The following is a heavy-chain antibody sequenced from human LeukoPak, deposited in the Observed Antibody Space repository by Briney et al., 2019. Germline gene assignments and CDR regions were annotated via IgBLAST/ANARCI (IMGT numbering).Heavy chain of an antibody. CDR1: GYSFTNYW. CDR2: IYPGDSAT. Sequence: GESLKISCKGSGYSFTNYWIGWVRQMPGKGLEWMGIIYPGDSATRYSPSFQGQVTISADKSLSTAYLQWSSLKASDTAMYYCARQTRDGSGSRGYSFDFWGLGTLVTVSS. J-gene: IGHJ4*02. D-gene: IGHD3-10*01. V-gene: IGHV5-51*01. CDR3: ARQTRDGSGSRGYSFDF.